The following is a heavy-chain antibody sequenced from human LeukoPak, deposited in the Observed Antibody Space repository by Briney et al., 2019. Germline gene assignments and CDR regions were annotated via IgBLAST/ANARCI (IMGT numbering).Heavy chain of an antibody. CDR2: ISSSSSYI. V-gene: IGHV3-21*01. J-gene: IGHJ4*02. Sequence: GGSLRLSCAASGFTFSSCSMNWVRQAPGKGLEWVSSISSSSSYIYYADSVKGRFTISRDNAKNSLYLQMNSLRAEDTAVYYCARRRSLYYFDYWGQGTLVTVSS. CDR3: ARRRSLYYFDY. CDR1: GFTFSSCS.